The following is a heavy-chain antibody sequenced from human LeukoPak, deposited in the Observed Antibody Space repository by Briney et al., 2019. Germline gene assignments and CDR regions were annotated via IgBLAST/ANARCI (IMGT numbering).Heavy chain of an antibody. CDR2: ISSSSSYI. V-gene: IGHV3-21*01. CDR1: GFTFSSYS. CDR3: ARDRTTVVSRLRYFDL. D-gene: IGHD4-23*01. J-gene: IGHJ2*01. Sequence: PGGSLRLSCAASGFTFSSYSMNWVRQAPGKGLEWVSSISSSSSYIYYADSVKGRFTISRDNAKNSLYLQMNSLRAEDTAVYYCARDRTTVVSRLRYFDLWGRGTLVTVSS.